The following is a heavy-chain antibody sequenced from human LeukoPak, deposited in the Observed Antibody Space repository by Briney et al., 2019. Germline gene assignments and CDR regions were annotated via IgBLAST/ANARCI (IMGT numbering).Heavy chain of an antibody. CDR1: GGSISSGSYY. J-gene: IGHJ4*02. CDR3: ARRSYSSSSGPFDY. CDR2: VYTTGST. D-gene: IGHD6-6*01. Sequence: SQTLSLTCTVSGGSISSGSYYWSWIRQPAGKGLEWIGRVYTTGSTNYNPSLKSRVTISVDTSKNQFSLKLSSVTAADTAVYYCARRSYSSSSGPFDYWGQGTLVTVSS. V-gene: IGHV4-61*02.